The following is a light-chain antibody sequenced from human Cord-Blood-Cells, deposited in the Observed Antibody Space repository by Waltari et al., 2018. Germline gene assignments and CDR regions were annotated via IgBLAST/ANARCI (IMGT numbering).Light chain of an antibody. CDR1: QSISSY. J-gene: IGKJ4*01. CDR2: AAS. Sequence: DIQMTQSPSSLSASVGDRVTITCRARQSISSYLNWYQQKPGKAPKLLIYAASSLQSGVPSRFSGIGSGTDFTLTISSLQPEDFATYYCQQSYSTPPTFGGGTKVEIK. CDR3: QQSYSTPPT. V-gene: IGKV1-39*01.